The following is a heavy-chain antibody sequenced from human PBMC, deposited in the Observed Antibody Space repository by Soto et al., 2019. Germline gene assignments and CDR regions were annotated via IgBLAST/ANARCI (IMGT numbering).Heavy chain of an antibody. J-gene: IGHJ6*02. CDR1: GGSISSYY. D-gene: IGHD6-19*01. CDR2: IYYSGST. V-gene: IGHV4-59*08. Sequence: QVQLQESGPGLVKPSETLSLTCTVSGGSISSYYWSWIRQPPGKGLEWIGYIYYSGSTNYNPSLKSRVTISVDTSKNQFSLKLSSVTAADTAVYYCASGYSSGWSVYGMDVWGQGTTVTVSS. CDR3: ASGYSSGWSVYGMDV.